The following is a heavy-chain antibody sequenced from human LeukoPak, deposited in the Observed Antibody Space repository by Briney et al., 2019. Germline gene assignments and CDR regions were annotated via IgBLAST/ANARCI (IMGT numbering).Heavy chain of an antibody. J-gene: IGHJ4*02. CDR1: GFTFSSYA. Sequence: PGGSLRLSCAASGFTFSSYAVHWVRQAPGKGLEWVAVISYDGSNKYYADSVKGRFTISRDNSKNTLYLQMNSLRAEDTAVYYCARDGAVAAGYFDYWGQGTLVTVSS. CDR2: ISYDGSNK. V-gene: IGHV3-30-3*01. D-gene: IGHD6-19*01. CDR3: ARDGAVAAGYFDY.